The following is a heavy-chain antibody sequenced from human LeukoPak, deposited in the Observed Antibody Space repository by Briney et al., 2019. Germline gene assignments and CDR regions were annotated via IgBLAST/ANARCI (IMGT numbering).Heavy chain of an antibody. CDR1: GYTFTGYY. Sequence: RASVKVSCKASGYTFTGYYMHWVRQAPGQGLEWMGWINPNSGGTNYAQKFQGRVTMTRDTSTSTAYMELSRLRSDDTAVYYCARGVTMVLNWFDPWGQGTLVTVSS. V-gene: IGHV1-2*02. CDR3: ARGVTMVLNWFDP. D-gene: IGHD3-10*01. J-gene: IGHJ5*02. CDR2: INPNSGGT.